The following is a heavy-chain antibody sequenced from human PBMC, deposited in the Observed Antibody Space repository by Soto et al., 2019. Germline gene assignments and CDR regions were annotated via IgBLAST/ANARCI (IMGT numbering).Heavy chain of an antibody. V-gene: IGHV1-69*13. Sequence: SVKVSCKASGGTFSSYAISWVRQAPGQGLEWMGGIIPIFGTANYAQKFQGRVTITADESTSTAYMELSSLRPEDTAVYYCASHYNWNYKANIDYWGQGTLVTVSS. CDR3: ASHYNWNYKANIDY. D-gene: IGHD1-7*01. CDR2: IIPIFGTA. J-gene: IGHJ4*02. CDR1: GGTFSSYA.